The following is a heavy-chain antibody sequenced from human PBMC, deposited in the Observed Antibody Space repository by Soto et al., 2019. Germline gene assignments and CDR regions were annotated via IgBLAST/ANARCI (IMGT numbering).Heavy chain of an antibody. CDR3: AKDSQTVVTSVPDY. D-gene: IGHD2-15*01. CDR2: ISYDGSDK. J-gene: IGHJ4*02. CDR1: GFTFSPYT. V-gene: IGHV3-30-3*01. Sequence: QVQLVESGGGVGQPGRSLRLSCAASGFTFSPYTMHWVRQTPGKGLEWVAVISYDGSDKNYADSVRGRFTISRDNSRNTLFLQMNSLRAEDTALYYCAKDSQTVVTSVPDYWGQGTLVTVSS.